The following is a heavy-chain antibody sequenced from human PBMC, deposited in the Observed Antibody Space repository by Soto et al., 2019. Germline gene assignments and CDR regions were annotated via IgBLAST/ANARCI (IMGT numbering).Heavy chain of an antibody. J-gene: IGHJ4*02. V-gene: IGHV4-39*01. CDR2: IYSTGTT. CDR1: GGSINTRRYY. Sequence: SETLSLTCTVSGGSINTRRYYWGWIRQPPGKGLEWIATIYSTGTTYYSPSLKSRVTISVDTSKNQFSLKLRSVTAADTAVYYCARVSPPPDYWGQGTLVTVSS. CDR3: ARVSPPPDY.